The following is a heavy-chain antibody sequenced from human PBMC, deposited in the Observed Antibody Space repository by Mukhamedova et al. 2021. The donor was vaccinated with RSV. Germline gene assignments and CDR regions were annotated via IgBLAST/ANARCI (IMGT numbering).Heavy chain of an antibody. Sequence: VEWMGIINPSGGSTSYAQKFQGRVTMTRDTSTSTVYMELSSLRSEDTAVYYCAREPYDDFWSGDDSATWYYFDYWGQGTLVTVCS. CDR3: AREPYDDFWSGDDSATWYYFDY. J-gene: IGHJ4*02. V-gene: IGHV1-46*01. CDR2: INPSGGST. D-gene: IGHD3-3*01.